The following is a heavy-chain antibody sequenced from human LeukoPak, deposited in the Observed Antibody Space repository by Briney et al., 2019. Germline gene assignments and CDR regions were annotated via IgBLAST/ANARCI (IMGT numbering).Heavy chain of an antibody. CDR3: TRYNNDHFDY. V-gene: IGHV3-33*01. CDR2: IAYDGSRA. Sequence: GRSLRLSCAGSGFTFGGYGMHWFRQTPGKGLEWAAVIAYDGSRAFYADSVKGRFTISRDNSKNTMSVQMDDLRAEDTAVYYCTRYNNDHFDYWGQGTLVTVSS. D-gene: IGHD1-14*01. CDR1: GFTFGGYG. J-gene: IGHJ4*02.